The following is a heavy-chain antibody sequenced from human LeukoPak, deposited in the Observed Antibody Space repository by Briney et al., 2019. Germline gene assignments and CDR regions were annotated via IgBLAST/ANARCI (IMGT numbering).Heavy chain of an antibody. Sequence: PSETLSLTCAAYGGSFSIYYWSWIRQPPGKGLEWIGEINHSGGTNYNPSLKSRVTISVDTSKNQFSLKLSSVTAADTAVYYCAMNWGTGRTLDYWGQGNLVTVSS. CDR3: AMNWGTGRTLDY. V-gene: IGHV4-34*01. J-gene: IGHJ4*02. D-gene: IGHD7-27*01. CDR2: INHSGGT. CDR1: GGSFSIYY.